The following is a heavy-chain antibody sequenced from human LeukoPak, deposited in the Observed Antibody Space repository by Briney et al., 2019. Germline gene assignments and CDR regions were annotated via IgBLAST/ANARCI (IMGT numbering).Heavy chain of an antibody. CDR1: GGSISSYY. D-gene: IGHD3-9*01. J-gene: IGHJ6*03. CDR3: ARSLRYFDWLFPTYYYYYMDV. CDR2: IYYSGST. Sequence: PSETLSLTCTVSGGSISSYYWSWIRQPPGKGLEWIGYIYYSGSTNYNPSLKSRVTISVDTSKNQFSLRLSSVTAADTAVYYCARSLRYFDWLFPTYYYYYMDVWGKGTTVTISS. V-gene: IGHV4-59*01.